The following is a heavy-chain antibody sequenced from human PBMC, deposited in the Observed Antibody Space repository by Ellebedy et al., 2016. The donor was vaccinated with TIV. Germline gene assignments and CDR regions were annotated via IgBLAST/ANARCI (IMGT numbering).Heavy chain of an antibody. Sequence: GESLKISCAASGFTFSSYWMSWVRQAPGKGLEWVANIKQDGSEKYYVDSVKGRFTISRDNAKNSLYLQMNSLRAEDTAVYYCATYGSGSYPFYAFDIWGQGTMVTVSS. J-gene: IGHJ3*02. CDR2: IKQDGSEK. D-gene: IGHD3-10*01. CDR1: GFTFSSYW. CDR3: ATYGSGSYPFYAFDI. V-gene: IGHV3-7*01.